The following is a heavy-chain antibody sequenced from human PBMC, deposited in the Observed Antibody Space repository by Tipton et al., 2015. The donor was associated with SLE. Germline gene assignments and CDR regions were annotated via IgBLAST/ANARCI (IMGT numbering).Heavy chain of an antibody. CDR1: GGSFSGYY. D-gene: IGHD3-22*01. V-gene: IGHV4-34*01. CDR3: ASQRYYYDSSGYYPLYCFDY. CDR2: INHSGGT. J-gene: IGHJ4*02. Sequence: TLSLTCAVYGGSFSGYYWSWIRQPPGKGLEWIGEINHSGGTNYNPSLKSRVTISVDTSKNQFSLKLSSVTAADTAVYYCASQRYYYDSSGYYPLYCFDYWGQGTLVTVSS.